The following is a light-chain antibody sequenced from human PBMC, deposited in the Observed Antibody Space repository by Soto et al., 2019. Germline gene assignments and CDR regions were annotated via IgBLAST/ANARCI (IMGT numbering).Light chain of an antibody. Sequence: QPVLTQSPSASASLGASVKLTCILSSGHSSYAIAWHQQQPEKGPRYLMKLNSDGSHSKGDGIPDRFSGSSSGAERYLTISSLQYEDEADYYCQTWGTGIRVFGGGTQLTVL. CDR1: SGHSSYA. CDR2: LNSDGSH. CDR3: QTWGTGIRV. V-gene: IGLV4-69*01. J-gene: IGLJ2*01.